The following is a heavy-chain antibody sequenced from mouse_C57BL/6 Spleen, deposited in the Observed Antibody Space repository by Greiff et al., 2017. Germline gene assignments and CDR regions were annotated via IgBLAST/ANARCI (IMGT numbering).Heavy chain of an antibody. Sequence: VQLQESGAELVKPGASVKISCKASGYAFSSYWMHWVKQRPGKGLEWIGQIYPGDGDTNYNGKFKGKATLTADTSSSTAYMQLSSLTSEDAAVYFCARRTGRGFDYWGQGTTLTVSA. CDR2: IYPGDGDT. V-gene: IGHV1-80*01. CDR1: GYAFSSYW. D-gene: IGHD4-1*01. CDR3: ARRTGRGFDY. J-gene: IGHJ2*01.